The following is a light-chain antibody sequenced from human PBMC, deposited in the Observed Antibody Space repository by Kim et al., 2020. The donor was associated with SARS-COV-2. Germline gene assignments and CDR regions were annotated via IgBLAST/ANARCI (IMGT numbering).Light chain of an antibody. J-gene: IGLJ3*02. V-gene: IGLV1-51*01. Sequence: QSVLTQPPSVSAAPGQRVTISCSGSSSNIERNFVSWYQQLPGTAPKLLIYDNTKRPSGVPDRFSASQSGTSATLDITGLQTGDEADYFCGTWDISLSSVVFGGGTQLTVL. CDR1: SSNIERNF. CDR3: GTWDISLSSVV. CDR2: DNT.